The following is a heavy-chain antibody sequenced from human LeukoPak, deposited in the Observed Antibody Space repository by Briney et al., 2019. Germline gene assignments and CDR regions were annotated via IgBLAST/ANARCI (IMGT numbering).Heavy chain of an antibody. J-gene: IGHJ4*02. V-gene: IGHV3-33*01. CDR2: MWHDGTRE. CDR3: ARDLSYGSLDF. CDR1: GFMLSTHG. D-gene: IGHD1-26*01. Sequence: GGSLRLSCAASGFMLSTHGMHWVRQAPGGGLEWVACMWHDGTREVYADSVKGRFTLSRDLPKNTLNLQVNCERVDDTAMFYCARDLSYGSLDFRGQGTLVTVSS.